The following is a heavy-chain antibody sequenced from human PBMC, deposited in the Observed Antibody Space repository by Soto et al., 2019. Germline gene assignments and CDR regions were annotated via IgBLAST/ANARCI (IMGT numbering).Heavy chain of an antibody. CDR1: GYTFTGYY. V-gene: IGHV1-2*04. D-gene: IGHD3-10*01. CDR2: INPNSGGT. J-gene: IGHJ3*02. Sequence: ASVKVSCKASGYTFTGYYMHWVRQAPGQGLEWMGWINPNSGGTNYAQKFQGWVTMTRDTSISTAYMELSRLRSDDTAVYYCARVPSSGSSHTPGGALDIWGQGTMVTVSS. CDR3: ARVPSSGSSHTPGGALDI.